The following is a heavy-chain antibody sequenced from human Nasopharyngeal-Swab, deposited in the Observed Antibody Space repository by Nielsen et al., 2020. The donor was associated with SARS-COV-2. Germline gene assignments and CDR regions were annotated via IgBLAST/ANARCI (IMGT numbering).Heavy chain of an antibody. J-gene: IGHJ5*02. Sequence: ASVKVSCKASGYTFTSYTMHWVRQAPGQRLEWMGWINAGNGHTKYSQKFQGRVTITRNTSASTAYMELSRLRSEVKAVYYCSRGDGYYDFWSGQKSGWFDPWGQGPLVTVSS. CDR1: GYTFTSYT. CDR3: SRGDGYYDFWSGQKSGWFDP. V-gene: IGHV1-3*01. CDR2: INAGNGHT. D-gene: IGHD3-3*01.